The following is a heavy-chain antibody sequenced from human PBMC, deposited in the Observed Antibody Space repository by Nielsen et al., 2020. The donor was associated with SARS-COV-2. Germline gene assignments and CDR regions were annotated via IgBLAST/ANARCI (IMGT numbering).Heavy chain of an antibody. V-gene: IGHV3-74*01. CDR2: INSDGSST. CDR1: GFTFSSYW. Sequence: GESLKISCAASGFTFSSYWMHWVRQAPGKGLVWVSRINSDGSSTSYADSVKGRFTISRDNAKNTLYLQMNSLRAEDTAVYYCAKVPRVGWELETPFVYWGQGALVTVSS. D-gene: IGHD1-7*01. J-gene: IGHJ4*02. CDR3: AKVPRVGWELETPFVY.